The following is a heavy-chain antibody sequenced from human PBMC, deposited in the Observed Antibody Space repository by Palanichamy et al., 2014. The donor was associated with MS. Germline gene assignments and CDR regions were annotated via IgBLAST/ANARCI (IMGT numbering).Heavy chain of an antibody. J-gene: IGHJ6*03. CDR1: GFSFSTYW. Sequence: EVQLVESGGELVQPGGSLRLSCAASGFSFSTYWMQWVRQVPGKGLEWVSRISTXGTKRSHADSVKGRLTVSRDNTKNTLYLQMNSLRADDTAVYFCAKTSRHGDYYYMDVWGRGTSVTVSS. CDR2: ISTXGTKR. D-gene: IGHD5-12*01. V-gene: IGHV3-74*01. CDR3: AKTSRHGDYYYMDV.